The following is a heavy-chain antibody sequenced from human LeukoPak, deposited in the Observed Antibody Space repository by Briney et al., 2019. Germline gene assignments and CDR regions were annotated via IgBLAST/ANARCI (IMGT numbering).Heavy chain of an antibody. J-gene: IGHJ5*02. CDR2: IIPILGIA. Sequence: SVKVSCKASGGTFSSYAISWVRQAPGQGLEWMGRIIPILGIANYAQKFQGRVTITADKSTSTAYMELSSLRSEDTAVYYCARGVDGGNSDWFDPWGQGTLVTVAS. CDR1: GGTFSSYA. CDR3: ARGVDGGNSDWFDP. V-gene: IGHV1-69*04. D-gene: IGHD4-23*01.